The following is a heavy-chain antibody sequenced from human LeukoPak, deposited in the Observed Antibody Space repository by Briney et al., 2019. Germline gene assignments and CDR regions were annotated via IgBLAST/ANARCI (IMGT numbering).Heavy chain of an antibody. V-gene: IGHV3-30*02. CDR3: ARERRGNYYFDY. Sequence: PGGSLRLSCAASGFTFSTYGMHWVRQGPGKGLEWVAFIRYDGRNKYYADSVEGRFTISRDNSKNTLYVQMNNVRPEDTAVYYCARERRGNYYFDYWGQGTLVTVSS. CDR2: IRYDGRNK. CDR1: GFTFSTYG. D-gene: IGHD1-7*01. J-gene: IGHJ4*02.